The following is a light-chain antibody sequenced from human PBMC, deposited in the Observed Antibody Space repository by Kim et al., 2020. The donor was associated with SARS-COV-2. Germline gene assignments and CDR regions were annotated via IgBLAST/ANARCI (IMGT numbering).Light chain of an antibody. CDR2: NDS. Sequence: SYELTQPPSVSVAPGKTARITCGENNIGSKSVHWYQQTPGKAPVLVIYNDSDRPSGIPERFSGSNSGNTATLTISRVEAGDEADYYCQVWDTTGDHPGVVFGGGTMLTVL. CDR3: QVWDTTGDHPGVV. CDR1: NIGSKS. V-gene: IGLV3-21*04. J-gene: IGLJ2*01.